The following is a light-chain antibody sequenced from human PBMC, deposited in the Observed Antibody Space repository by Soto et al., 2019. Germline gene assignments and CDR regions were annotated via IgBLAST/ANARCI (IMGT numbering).Light chain of an antibody. J-gene: IGKJ1*01. Sequence: DIQMTQSPATLSASFGDSVTITCRASQSIINWLAWYQLKPGKAPKLLIHEASNLQSGVPSTFSGSGSGTDFTLTITSLQPEDFATYYCQQYKSYWTFGQGTKVDIK. CDR1: QSIINW. V-gene: IGKV1-5*03. CDR2: EAS. CDR3: QQYKSYWT.